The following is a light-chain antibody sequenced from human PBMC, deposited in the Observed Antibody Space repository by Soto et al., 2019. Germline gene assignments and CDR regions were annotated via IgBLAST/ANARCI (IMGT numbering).Light chain of an antibody. CDR1: QSISTY. J-gene: IGKJ1*01. Sequence: DLQMTQSPTSLSASVGDRVTISCRASQSISTYLHWYQQKPGKAPRLLISAASSVQSGVPPRFSGTGSGTDFILTISSLRPEDIATYYCQQTYSAPPWTFGQGTSVEIK. V-gene: IGKV1-39*01. CDR3: QQTYSAPPWT. CDR2: AAS.